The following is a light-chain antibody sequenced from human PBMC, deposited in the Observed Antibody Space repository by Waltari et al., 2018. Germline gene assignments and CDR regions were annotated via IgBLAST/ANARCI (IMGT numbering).Light chain of an antibody. J-gene: IGKJ5*01. V-gene: IGKV3-11*01. CDR1: KSDSRY. CDR3: QQRTNWIT. Sequence: EIVLTQSPATLSLSTGERATLSCRASKSDSRYLAWYQHKPGQAPRLLIYGASNRATGIPARFSGSGSGTDFTLTISSLEPEDFAVYYCQQRTNWITFGQGTRLEIK. CDR2: GAS.